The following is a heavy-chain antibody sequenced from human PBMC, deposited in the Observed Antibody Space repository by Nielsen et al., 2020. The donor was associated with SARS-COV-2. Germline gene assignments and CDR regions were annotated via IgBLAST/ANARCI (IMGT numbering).Heavy chain of an antibody. Sequence: SETLSLTCTVSGGSISSGGYYWSWIRHHPGKGLEWIGYMYVSGRTCYNPSLKGRVTISVDTSKNQFSLSLRSVTAADTAVYYCARESSGYDHYNYGMDVWGQGTTVTVSS. V-gene: IGHV4-31*03. CDR3: ARESSGYDHYNYGMDV. CDR2: MYVSGRT. CDR1: GGSISSGGYY. D-gene: IGHD5-12*01. J-gene: IGHJ6*02.